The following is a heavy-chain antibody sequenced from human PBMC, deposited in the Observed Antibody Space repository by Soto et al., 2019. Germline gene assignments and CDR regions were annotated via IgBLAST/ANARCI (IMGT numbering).Heavy chain of an antibody. Sequence: PGGSLRLSCEVSGLTFNTAGMHWVRHAPGKGLGWLAVISYDGATQYYGDTVKGRFTISRDNSKNTLFLHMGRLRAEDTAMYYCATKARVTNYLYYGMDVWGLGTTVTVSS. V-gene: IGHV3-30*03. CDR1: GLTFNTAG. J-gene: IGHJ6*02. CDR2: ISYDGATQ. CDR3: ATKARVTNYLYYGMDV. D-gene: IGHD2-21*02.